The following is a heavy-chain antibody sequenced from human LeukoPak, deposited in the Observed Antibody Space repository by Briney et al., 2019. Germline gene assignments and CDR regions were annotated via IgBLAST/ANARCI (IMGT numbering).Heavy chain of an antibody. CDR3: ARRFRIFGVADAFGI. Sequence: GESLKISCQGSGDTFTNNWIGWVRQTPGKGLEWMGIISPYDSDTRYSPSFQGQVTISVDKSITTAYLQWSSLKASDTGMYYCARRFRIFGVADAFGIWGQGTMVTVSS. CDR1: GDTFTNNW. V-gene: IGHV5-51*01. CDR2: ISPYDSDT. J-gene: IGHJ3*02. D-gene: IGHD3-3*01.